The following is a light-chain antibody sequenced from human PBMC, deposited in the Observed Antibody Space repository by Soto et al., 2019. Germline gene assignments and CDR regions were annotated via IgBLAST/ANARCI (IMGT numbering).Light chain of an antibody. CDR3: QHYTNWPLT. CDR2: GAS. CDR1: HSVSSR. Sequence: EIVMTHSPATLSVSPWERATLSCRASHSVSSRLAWYQQKPGQAPRLLIYGASTRATGLPARFSGSGSGTEFTLTISSLQSEDFAVYYCQHYTNWPLTFGGGTKVEIK. V-gene: IGKV3-15*01. J-gene: IGKJ4*01.